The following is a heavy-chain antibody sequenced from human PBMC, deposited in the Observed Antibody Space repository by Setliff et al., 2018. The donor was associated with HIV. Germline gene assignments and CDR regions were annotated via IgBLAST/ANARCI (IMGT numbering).Heavy chain of an antibody. Sequence: GGSLRLSCRGSGFTFGDYSMSWVRQAPGKGLEWVGFIRSKAYGGTTEYAASVKGRFTLSRDDSKNTLYLQMNSLRVEDTAVYYCAKDLLASFGEPYPPTANWFDPWGQGTLVTVSS. CDR1: GFTFGDYS. CDR3: AKDLLASFGEPYPPTANWFDP. CDR2: IRSKAYGGTT. V-gene: IGHV3-49*04. J-gene: IGHJ5*02. D-gene: IGHD3-10*01.